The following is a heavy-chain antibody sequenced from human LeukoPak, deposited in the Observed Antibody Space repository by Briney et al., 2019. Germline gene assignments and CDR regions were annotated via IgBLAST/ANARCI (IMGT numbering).Heavy chain of an antibody. V-gene: IGHV4-34*01. Sequence: SETLSLTCAVYGGSFSGYYWSWIRQPPGKGLEWIGEINNSGSTNYNPSLKSQVTISVDRYKNQFSLKLRSVTAADTAVYVCARTKPRYYYDSSGYYDYWGQGTLVTVSS. J-gene: IGHJ4*02. CDR3: ARTKPRYYYDSSGYYDY. CDR1: GGSFSGYY. CDR2: INNSGST. D-gene: IGHD3-22*01.